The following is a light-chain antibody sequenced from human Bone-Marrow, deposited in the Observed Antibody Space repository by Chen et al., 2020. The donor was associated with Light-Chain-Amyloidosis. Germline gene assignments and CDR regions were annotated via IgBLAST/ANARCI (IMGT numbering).Light chain of an antibody. V-gene: IGKV3-20*01. J-gene: IGKJ1*01. Sequence: EIVLTQSPATLSLSPGERATLSCRASQSVSSSYLAWYQQKPGQAPRLLIYAASSRASGIADRFSGSGSGTDFTLTISSLEPEDFAVYYCQQYGSSPRTFGQGTKVEIK. CDR3: QQYGSSPRT. CDR2: AAS. CDR1: QSVSSSY.